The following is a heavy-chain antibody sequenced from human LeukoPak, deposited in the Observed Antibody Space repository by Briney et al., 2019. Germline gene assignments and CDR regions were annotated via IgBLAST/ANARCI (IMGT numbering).Heavy chain of an antibody. CDR2: ISSSSSYI. CDR1: GFIFSSYS. D-gene: IGHD5-18*01. CDR3: ARDGNVDTARYFDY. J-gene: IGHJ4*02. V-gene: IGHV3-21*01. Sequence: GGSLRLSCAASGFIFSSYSMNWVRQPPGRGREWVSSISSSSSYIYYADSVKGRFTISRDNAKNSVYLQMNSLRAEDTAVYYCARDGNVDTARYFDYWGQGTLVTVSS.